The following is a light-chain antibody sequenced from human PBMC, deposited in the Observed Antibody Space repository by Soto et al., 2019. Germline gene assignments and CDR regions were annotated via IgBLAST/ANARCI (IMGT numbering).Light chain of an antibody. J-gene: IGKJ1*01. CDR1: QSISSW. CDR2: KAS. V-gene: IGKV1-5*03. Sequence: DIQMTQSPSTLSASVGDRVTITCRASQSISSWLAWYQQKPGKAPKLLIYKASRLESGGPSRFTGSGSGTEFTLTIRSLQADDVATYYCQQYMTYTWTFGQGTKVEIK. CDR3: QQYMTYTWT.